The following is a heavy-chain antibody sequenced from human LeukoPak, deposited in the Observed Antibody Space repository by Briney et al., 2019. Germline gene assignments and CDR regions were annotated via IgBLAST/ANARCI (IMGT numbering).Heavy chain of an antibody. V-gene: IGHV1-46*01. Sequence: GASVKVSCKASGYTFTSYYMHWVRQAPGQGLEWMGIINPSGGSTSYAQKFQGRVTMTRDTSTSTVYMELSSLRSEDTAVYYCARGTPIVVVVAATLDYWGQGTLVTVSS. CDR2: INPSGGST. J-gene: IGHJ4*02. D-gene: IGHD2-15*01. CDR3: ARGTPIVVVVAATLDY. CDR1: GYTFTSYY.